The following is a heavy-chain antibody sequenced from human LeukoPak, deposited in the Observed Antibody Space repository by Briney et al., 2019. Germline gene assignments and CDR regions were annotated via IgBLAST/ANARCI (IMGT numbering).Heavy chain of an antibody. J-gene: IGHJ4*02. V-gene: IGHV1-18*01. CDR3: ARVPNTFDWLSQFDY. D-gene: IGHD3-9*01. CDR1: GYTFTSYG. CDR2: ISAYNGNT. Sequence: ASVKVSCKASGYTFTSYGISWVRQAPGQGLEWMGWISAYNGNTNYAQKLQGRVTMTTDTSTSTAYMELRSLRSDDTAVYYCARVPNTFDWLSQFDYWGQGTLVTVSS.